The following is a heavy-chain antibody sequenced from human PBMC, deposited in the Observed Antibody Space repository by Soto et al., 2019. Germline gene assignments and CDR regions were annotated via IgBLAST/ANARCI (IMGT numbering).Heavy chain of an antibody. CDR1: GGSFSGYY. V-gene: IGHV4-34*01. CDR3: ARSVRFLEWPPRYNWFDP. D-gene: IGHD3-3*01. CDR2: INHSGST. J-gene: IGHJ5*02. Sequence: SETLSLTCAVYGGSFSGYYWSWIRQPPGKGLEWIGEINHSGSTNYNPSLKSRVTISVDTSKNQFSLKLSSVTAADTAVYYCARSVRFLEWPPRYNWFDPWGQGTLVTVSS.